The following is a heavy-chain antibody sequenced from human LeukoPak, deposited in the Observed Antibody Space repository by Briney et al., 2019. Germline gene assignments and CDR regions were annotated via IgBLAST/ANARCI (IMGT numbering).Heavy chain of an antibody. D-gene: IGHD3-22*01. Sequence: PSETLSLTCAVYGGSFSGYYWSWIRQPPGKGLEWIGEINHSGSTNYNPSLKSRVTISVDTSKNQFSLKLSSVTAADTAVYYCARGRVRRGYYDSSGHQNWFDLWGQGTLVTVSS. CDR1: GGSFSGYY. J-gene: IGHJ5*02. V-gene: IGHV4-34*01. CDR2: INHSGST. CDR3: ARGRVRRGYYDSSGHQNWFDL.